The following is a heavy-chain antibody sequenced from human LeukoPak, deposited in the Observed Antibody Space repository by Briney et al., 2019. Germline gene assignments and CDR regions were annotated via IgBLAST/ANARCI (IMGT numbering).Heavy chain of an antibody. V-gene: IGHV4-61*02. CDR1: GGSISSGSYY. CDR2: IYASGST. J-gene: IGHJ3*02. Sequence: SETLSLTCSVSGGSISSGSYYWSWIRQPVGKGLEWIGRIYASGSTNYNPTLKSRLTISADTSKNHFSLKLTSVTAADTAVYYCARGSRTDGFDIWGQGTMVTASS. D-gene: IGHD1-14*01. CDR3: ARGSRTDGFDI.